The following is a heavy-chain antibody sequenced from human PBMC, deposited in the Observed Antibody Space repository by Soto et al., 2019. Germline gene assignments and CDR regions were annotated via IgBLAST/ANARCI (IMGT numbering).Heavy chain of an antibody. J-gene: IGHJ3*01. Sequence: GASVKVSCKASGFTFTSSAVQWVRQARGQRLEWIGWIVVGSGNTNYAQKFQERVTITRDMSTSTAYMELSSLRSEDTAVYYCAAVNFSSTSCYRGDAFDLWGQGSLVTGSS. D-gene: IGHD2-2*02. CDR1: GFTFTSSA. CDR3: AAVNFSSTSCYRGDAFDL. CDR2: IVVGSGNT. V-gene: IGHV1-58*01.